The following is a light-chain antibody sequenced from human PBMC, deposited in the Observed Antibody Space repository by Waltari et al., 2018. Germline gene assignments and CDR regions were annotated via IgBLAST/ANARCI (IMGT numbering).Light chain of an antibody. Sequence: QSALTQPASVSGSPGQSITISCTGTSSDVGGYNYVSWYQQHPGKAPNLMIYEVSTRPSGLSNRFSGSKSGNTASLTISGLQAEDEADYYCSSYTTSSTVVFGGGTKLTVL. CDR2: EVS. J-gene: IGLJ3*02. CDR3: SSYTTSSTVV. V-gene: IGLV2-14*01. CDR1: SSDVGGYNY.